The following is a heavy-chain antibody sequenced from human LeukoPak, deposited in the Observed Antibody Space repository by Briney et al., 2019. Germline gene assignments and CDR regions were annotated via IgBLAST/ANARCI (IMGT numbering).Heavy chain of an antibody. J-gene: IGHJ4*02. CDR3: ARRTVTWFDY. CDR1: GVSISSSNSY. D-gene: IGHD4-17*01. Sequence: SETLSLTCAVSGVSISSSNSYWGWIRQPPGKGLEWIGSIYYSGNTYYNASLRRRVTISVYTSKNQFSLKLSSVTAADTAVYYCARRTVTWFDYCGQGTLVTVSS. V-gene: IGHV4-39*01. CDR2: IYYSGNT.